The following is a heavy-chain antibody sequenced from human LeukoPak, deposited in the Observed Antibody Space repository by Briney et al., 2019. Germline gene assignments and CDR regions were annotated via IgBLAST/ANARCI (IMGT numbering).Heavy chain of an antibody. CDR1: GFTFSSYW. Sequence: GGSLRLSCATSGFTFSSYWMSWVRQAPGKGLEWVANIKQDGSEKNYVDSVKGRFTISRDNAKNSLFLQMNSLRAEDTAVYYCYCAVEDYWGQGTLVTVSS. D-gene: IGHD2-15*01. CDR2: IKQDGSEK. J-gene: IGHJ4*02. CDR3: YCAVEDY. V-gene: IGHV3-7*01.